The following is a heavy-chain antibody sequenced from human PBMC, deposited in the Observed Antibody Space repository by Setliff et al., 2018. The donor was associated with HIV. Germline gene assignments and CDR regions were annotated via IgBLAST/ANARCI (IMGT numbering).Heavy chain of an antibody. V-gene: IGHV4-39*01. CDR2: VYYSGST. Sequence: SETLSLTCSVSGGSTSSSSYYWAWVRQPPGKGPEWIGSVYYSGSTHYNPSLKSRVTISVDTSKNQLSLKLSSVTAADTAVYYCARAAPLWFGELLGYMDVWGKGTTVTVSS. CDR3: ARAAPLWFGELLGYMDV. J-gene: IGHJ6*03. D-gene: IGHD3-10*01. CDR1: GGSTSSSSYY.